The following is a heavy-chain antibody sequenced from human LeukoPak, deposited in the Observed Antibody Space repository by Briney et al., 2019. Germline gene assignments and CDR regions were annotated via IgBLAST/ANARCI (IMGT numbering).Heavy chain of an antibody. J-gene: IGHJ4*02. Sequence: GGSLRLSCGASGFTFSSYWMHWVRQAPGKGLVWVSRVSLNGSTTTYADSVKGRFTISRDNAKNTLCLQMNSLRAGDTAVYYCARGRGSGASDFWGQGTLVSVSS. CDR1: GFTFSSYW. D-gene: IGHD6-19*01. V-gene: IGHV3-74*01. CDR3: ARGRGSGASDF. CDR2: VSLNGSTT.